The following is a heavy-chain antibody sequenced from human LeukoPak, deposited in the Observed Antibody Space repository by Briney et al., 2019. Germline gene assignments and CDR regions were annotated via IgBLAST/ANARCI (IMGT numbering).Heavy chain of an antibody. CDR3: AKDRSHCSGGSCYWGHLDY. CDR1: GFTFSSYG. J-gene: IGHJ4*02. CDR2: IRYDGSNK. D-gene: IGHD2-15*01. Sequence: PGESLRLSCAASGFTFSSYGMHWVRQAPGKGLEWVAFIRYDGSNKYYADSVKGRFTISRDNSKNTLYLQMNSLRGEDTAVYYCAKDRSHCSGGSCYWGHLDYWGQGTLVTVSS. V-gene: IGHV3-30*02.